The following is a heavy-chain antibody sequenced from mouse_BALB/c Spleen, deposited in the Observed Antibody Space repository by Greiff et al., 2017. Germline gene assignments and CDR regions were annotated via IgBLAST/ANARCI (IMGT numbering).Heavy chain of an antibody. V-gene: IGHV5-12-2*01. CDR2: ISNGGGST. J-gene: IGHJ3*01. Sequence: EVNLVESGGGLVQPGGSLKLSCAASGFTFSSYTMSWVRQTPEKRLEWVAYISNGGGSTYYPDTVKGRFTISRDNAKNTLYLQMSSLKSQDTAMYYCARHSHYGNYPWFAYWGKGTVGSVSA. D-gene: IGHD2-1*01. CDR1: GFTFSSYT. CDR3: ARHSHYGNYPWFAY.